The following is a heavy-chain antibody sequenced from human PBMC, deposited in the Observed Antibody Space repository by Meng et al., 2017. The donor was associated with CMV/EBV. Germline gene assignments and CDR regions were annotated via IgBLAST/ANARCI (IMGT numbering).Heavy chain of an antibody. CDR2: IYYSGST. D-gene: IGHD2-2*01. CDR1: GGSISSGDYY. J-gene: IGHJ3*02. Sequence: SETLSLTCTVSGGSISSGDYYWGWIRQPPGKGLEWIGYIYYSGSTYYNPSLKSRVTISVDTSKNQFSLKLSSVTAADTAVYYCARGMVNTYCSSTSCLDAFDIWGQGTMVTVSS. CDR3: ARGMVNTYCSSTSCLDAFDI. V-gene: IGHV4-30-4*08.